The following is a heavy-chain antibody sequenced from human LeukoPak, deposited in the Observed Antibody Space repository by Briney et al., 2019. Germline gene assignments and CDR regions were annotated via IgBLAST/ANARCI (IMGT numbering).Heavy chain of an antibody. D-gene: IGHD1/OR15-1a*01. V-gene: IGHV4-4*07. CDR2: IYTSGST. J-gene: IGHJ4*02. CDR3: AVRRQGRTGSAYY. Sequence: SETLSLTCTVSGGSLSTYYWSWLRQPAGKGLEGIGRIYTSGSTNYHPSLKSRATMSIDTSKNQFSLKLNSVTAADTTVDYCAVRRQGRTGSAYYWGQGTLVTVSS. CDR1: GGSLSTYY.